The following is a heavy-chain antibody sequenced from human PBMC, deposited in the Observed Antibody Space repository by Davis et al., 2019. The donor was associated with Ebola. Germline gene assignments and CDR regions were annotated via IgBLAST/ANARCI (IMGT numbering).Heavy chain of an antibody. V-gene: IGHV1-18*01. J-gene: IGHJ5*02. Sequence: AASVKVSCKASGYTFTSYAMNWVRQAPGQGLEWMGWISAYNGNTNYAQKLQGRVTMTTDTSTSTAYMELRSLRSDDTAVYYCARGVTMVRGETWFDPWGQGTLVTVSS. D-gene: IGHD3-10*01. CDR1: GYTFTSYA. CDR2: ISAYNGNT. CDR3: ARGVTMVRGETWFDP.